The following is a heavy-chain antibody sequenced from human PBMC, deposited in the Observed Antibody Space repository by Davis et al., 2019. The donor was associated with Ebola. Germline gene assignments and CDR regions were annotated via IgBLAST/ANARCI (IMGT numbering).Heavy chain of an antibody. CDR2: ISAGGGST. Sequence: GESLMISCAASGFTFSNYAMNWVRQAPGKGLEWVSAISAGGGSTYSADSVKGRFTISRDNSKSTLFLQMNSLRAEDTAVYYCAAINYDIFTGYYQDYWGQGTQVTVSS. J-gene: IGHJ4*02. V-gene: IGHV3-23*01. CDR1: GFTFSNYA. CDR3: AAINYDIFTGYYQDY. D-gene: IGHD3-9*01.